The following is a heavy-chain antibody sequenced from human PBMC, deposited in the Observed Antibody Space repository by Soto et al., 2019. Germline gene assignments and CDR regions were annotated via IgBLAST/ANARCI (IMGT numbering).Heavy chain of an antibody. CDR3: ARDRADYDFWSGYS. D-gene: IGHD3-3*01. CDR1: GGTFSSYT. J-gene: IGHJ5*02. V-gene: IGHV1-69*08. CDR2: IIPILGIA. Sequence: QVQLVQSGAEVKKPGSSVKVSCKASGGTFSSYTISWVRQAPGQGLEWMGRIIPILGIANYAQKFQGRVTITADKSTSTAYVELSSLRSEDTAVYYCARDRADYDFWSGYSWGQGTLVTLSS.